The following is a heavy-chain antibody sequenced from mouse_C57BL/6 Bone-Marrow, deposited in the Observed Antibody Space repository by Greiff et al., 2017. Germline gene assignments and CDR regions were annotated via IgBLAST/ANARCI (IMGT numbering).Heavy chain of an antibody. J-gene: IGHJ1*03. CDR3: ARHGTGTWYFDV. Sequence: EVQLVESGGGLVQPGGSLKLSCAASGFTFSDYYMYWVRQTPEKRLEWVAYISNGGGSTYYPDTVKGRFTISRDNAKNTLYLQMSRLKSEDTAMYYCARHGTGTWYFDVWGTGTTVTVSS. CDR1: GFTFSDYY. V-gene: IGHV5-12*01. CDR2: ISNGGGST. D-gene: IGHD4-1*01.